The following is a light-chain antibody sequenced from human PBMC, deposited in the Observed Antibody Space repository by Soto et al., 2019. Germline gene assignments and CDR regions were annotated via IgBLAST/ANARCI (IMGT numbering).Light chain of an antibody. CDR3: QESKSGPYT. CDR1: QSVTDN. J-gene: IGKJ2*01. Sequence: EIVMTQSPATLSVSPGERATLSCRASQSVTDNLAWYQQKPGQAPRLLIYAASTRATGIPARFSGSGSGTEFTLTISSLQSEDFALYYCQESKSGPYTFGQGTKLEIK. V-gene: IGKV3-15*01. CDR2: AAS.